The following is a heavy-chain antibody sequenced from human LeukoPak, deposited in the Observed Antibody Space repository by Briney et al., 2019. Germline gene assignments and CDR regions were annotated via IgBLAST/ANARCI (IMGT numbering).Heavy chain of an antibody. CDR3: AKVPRPPWGDGYSGYDSLYYYYYGMDV. D-gene: IGHD5-12*01. Sequence: PGGSLRLSCAASGFTFSNYSMNWVRRAPGKGLEWVSYISSSTTIYYADSVKGRFTISRDNSKNTLYLQMNSLRAEDTAVYYCAKVPRPPWGDGYSGYDSLYYYYYGMDVWGQGTTVTVSS. V-gene: IGHV3-48*01. CDR1: GFTFSNYS. CDR2: ISSSTTI. J-gene: IGHJ6*02.